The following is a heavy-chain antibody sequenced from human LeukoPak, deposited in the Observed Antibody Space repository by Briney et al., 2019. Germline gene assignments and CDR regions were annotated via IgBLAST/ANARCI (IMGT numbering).Heavy chain of an antibody. D-gene: IGHD2-15*01. J-gene: IGHJ6*03. Sequence: SETLSLTCAVYGGSFNGYYWSWIRQPPGEGLEWIGEINHSGSTNYNPSLKSRVTISVDMSNNLFSLKLSSVTAADTAVYYCVRGNYCSGGSCYHYYYYYMDVWGRGTTVTVSS. CDR2: INHSGST. V-gene: IGHV4-34*01. CDR1: GGSFNGYY. CDR3: VRGNYCSGGSCYHYYYYYMDV.